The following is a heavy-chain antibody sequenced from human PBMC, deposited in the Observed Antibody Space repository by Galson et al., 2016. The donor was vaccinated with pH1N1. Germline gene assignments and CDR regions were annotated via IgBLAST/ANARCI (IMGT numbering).Heavy chain of an antibody. J-gene: IGHJ5*02. CDR3: AHNQANGYNYWFFS. D-gene: IGHD5-24*01. Sequence: SVKVSCKASGDTFSKHAISWVRQAPGQGLEWMDRKIPHLSVTNYAQSLLARVTITADKSSSTVYMEVTNLTSEDTAIYYCAHNQANGYNYWFFSWVQGT. CDR2: KIPHLSVT. CDR1: GDTFSKHA. V-gene: IGHV1-69*04.